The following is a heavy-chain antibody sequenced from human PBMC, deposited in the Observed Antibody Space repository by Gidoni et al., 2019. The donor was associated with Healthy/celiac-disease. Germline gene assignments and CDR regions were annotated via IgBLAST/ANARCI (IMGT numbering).Heavy chain of an antibody. CDR1: GFTFDDYA. V-gene: IGHV3-9*01. CDR3: AKVDSPPEYCSGGSCNDAFDI. J-gene: IGHJ3*02. Sequence: EVQLVESGGGLVQHGRSLRLSCAASGFTFDDYAMHWVRQAPGKGLEWVSGISWNSGSIGYADSVKGRFTISRDNAKNSLYLQMNSLRAEDTALYYCAKVDSPPEYCSGGSCNDAFDIWGQGTMVTVSS. D-gene: IGHD2-15*01. CDR2: ISWNSGSI.